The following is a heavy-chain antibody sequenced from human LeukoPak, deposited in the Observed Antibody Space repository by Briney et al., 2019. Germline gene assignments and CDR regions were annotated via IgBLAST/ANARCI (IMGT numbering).Heavy chain of an antibody. CDR3: AKDGLAYCGGDCYSNWFDP. CDR1: GFTFDDYA. V-gene: IGHV3-9*01. CDR2: ISWNSGSI. Sequence: GGSLRLSCAASGFTFDDYAMHWVRQAPGKGLEWVSGISWNSGSIGYADSVKGRFTISRDNAKNSLYLQMNSLRAEDTALCYCAKDGLAYCGGDCYSNWFDPWGQGTLVTVSS. D-gene: IGHD2-21*02. J-gene: IGHJ5*02.